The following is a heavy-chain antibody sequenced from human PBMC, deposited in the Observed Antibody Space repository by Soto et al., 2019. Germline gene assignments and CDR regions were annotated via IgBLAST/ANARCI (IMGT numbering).Heavy chain of an antibody. V-gene: IGHV3-64*01. CDR2: ISSNGGST. CDR3: ARLEGLDTISYYFDF. CDR1: GFTFSSYA. Sequence: GGSLRLSCAASGFTFSSYAMHWVRQAPGKGLEYVSAISSNGGSTYYANSVKGRFTISRDNSKNTLYLQMGSLRAEDMAVYYCARLEGLDTISYYFDFWGPGALVTVSS. J-gene: IGHJ4*02. D-gene: IGHD1-1*01.